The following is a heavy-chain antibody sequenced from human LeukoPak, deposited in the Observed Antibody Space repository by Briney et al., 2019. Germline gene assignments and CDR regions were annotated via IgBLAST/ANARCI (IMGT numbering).Heavy chain of an antibody. CDR3: ARATSYDILTGYFDY. Sequence: PGGSLRPSCAVSGFTFSSYTMNWVRQAPGKGLEWVSSISSSSSYRYYADSVKGRFTISRDNAKNSLYLQMNSLRAEDTAVYYCARATSYDILTGYFDYWGQGTLVTVSS. CDR2: ISSSSSYR. CDR1: GFTFSSYT. V-gene: IGHV3-21*01. J-gene: IGHJ4*02. D-gene: IGHD3-9*01.